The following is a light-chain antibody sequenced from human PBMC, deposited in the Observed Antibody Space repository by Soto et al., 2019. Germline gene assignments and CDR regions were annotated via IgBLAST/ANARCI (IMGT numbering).Light chain of an antibody. Sequence: DIRLTQSPSSLSASVGDSVTMSCRASQSISNYLMWYQQKPGKAPNLLIFAASSLQNGVPSRFSGSGSGTEFTLTISGLQTEDSATYYCQQSSITPRSFGQGTRVEIK. CDR1: QSISNY. V-gene: IGKV1-39*01. J-gene: IGKJ1*01. CDR3: QQSSITPRS. CDR2: AAS.